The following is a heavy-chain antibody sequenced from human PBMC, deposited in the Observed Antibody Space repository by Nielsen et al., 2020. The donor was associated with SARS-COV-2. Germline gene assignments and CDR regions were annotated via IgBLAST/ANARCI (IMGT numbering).Heavy chain of an antibody. V-gene: IGHV3-21*01. CDR2: ISSSGSYI. D-gene: IGHD2-8*01. CDR1: GLTFRIYS. J-gene: IGHJ4*02. Sequence: GESLKISCAASGLTFRIYSMMWVRQAPGKGLEWVSHISSSGSYIYYADSAKGRFTISRDNAKNSVYLQMNSLRAEDTAVYYCATDQYCPNGICSSGGRDYWGQGTLVAVSS. CDR3: ATDQYCPNGICSSGGRDY.